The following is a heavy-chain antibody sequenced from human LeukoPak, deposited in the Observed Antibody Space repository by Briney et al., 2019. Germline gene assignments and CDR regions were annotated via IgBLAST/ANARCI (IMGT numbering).Heavy chain of an antibody. CDR2: ISSSSSTI. Sequence: QPGGSLRLSCAASGFTFSSYSMNWVRQAPGKGLEWVSYISSSSSTICYADSVKGRFTISRDNAKNSLYLQMNSLRAEDTAVYYCARVMLYSSSWYSSLGLNDAFDIWGQGTMVTVSS. CDR1: GFTFSSYS. J-gene: IGHJ3*02. D-gene: IGHD6-13*01. CDR3: ARVMLYSSSWYSSLGLNDAFDI. V-gene: IGHV3-48*01.